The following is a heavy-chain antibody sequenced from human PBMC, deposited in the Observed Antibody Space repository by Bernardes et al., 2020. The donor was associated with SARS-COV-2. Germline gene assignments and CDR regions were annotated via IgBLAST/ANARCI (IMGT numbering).Heavy chain of an antibody. CDR1: GGSISSYY. V-gene: IGHV4-4*07. D-gene: IGHD3-10*01. CDR3: AREKWTYYYGSGVSGGYYYYYGMDV. CDR2: IYTSGST. Sequence: SETLSLTCTVSGGSISSYYWSWIRQPAGKGLEWIGRIYTSGSTNYNPSLKSRVTMSVDTSKNQFSLKLSSVTAADTAVYYCAREKWTYYYGSGVSGGYYYYYGMDVWGQGTTVTVSS. J-gene: IGHJ6*02.